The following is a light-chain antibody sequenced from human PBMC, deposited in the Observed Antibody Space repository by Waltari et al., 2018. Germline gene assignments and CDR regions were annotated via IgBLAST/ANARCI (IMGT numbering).Light chain of an antibody. V-gene: IGLV3-1*01. J-gene: IGLJ2*01. CDR2: RDT. CDR3: LTWVSGTVV. Sequence: SYELTQTPSVSVSPGQTASISCFGDALEDKYVSWYQQKLGQSPVLVIYRDTSRPSGIPERFAASNSGDRASRTISGTQVVDEADYYCLTWVSGTVVFGGGTKLTVL. CDR1: ALEDKY.